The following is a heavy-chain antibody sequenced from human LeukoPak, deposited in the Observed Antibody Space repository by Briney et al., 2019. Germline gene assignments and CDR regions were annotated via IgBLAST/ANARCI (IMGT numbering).Heavy chain of an antibody. CDR1: GGSISSGSYY. CDR3: AREQITMIVGGGFDP. V-gene: IGHV4-39*07. Sequence: SETLSLTCTVSGGSISSGSYYWSWIRQPPGKGLEWIGEINHSGSTNYNPSLKSRVTISVDTSKNQFSLKLSSVTAADTAVYYCAREQITMIVGGGFDPWGQGTLVTVSS. D-gene: IGHD3-22*01. CDR2: INHSGST. J-gene: IGHJ5*02.